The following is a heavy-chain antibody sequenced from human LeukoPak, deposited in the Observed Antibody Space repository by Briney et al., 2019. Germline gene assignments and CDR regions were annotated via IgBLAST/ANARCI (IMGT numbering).Heavy chain of an antibody. V-gene: IGHV1-46*01. CDR2: INPSGGST. Sequence: GASVKVSCKASGYTFTSYYMHWVRQAPGRGLEWMGIINPSGGSTSYAQKFQGRVTMTRDTSTSTVYMELSSLRSEDTAVYYCARATIYDSSGWFFDYWGQGTLVTVSS. CDR1: GYTFTSYY. CDR3: ARATIYDSSGWFFDY. J-gene: IGHJ4*02. D-gene: IGHD6-19*01.